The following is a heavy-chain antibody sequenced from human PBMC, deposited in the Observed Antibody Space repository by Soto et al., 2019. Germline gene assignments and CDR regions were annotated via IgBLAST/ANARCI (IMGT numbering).Heavy chain of an antibody. Sequence: GESLKISCKGSGYSFTSYWISWVRQMPGKGLEWMGRIDPSDSYTNYSPSFQGHVTISADKSISTAYLQWSSLKASDTAMYYCARLFPLGIAAAGVYAFDIWGQGTMVTVSS. CDR1: GYSFTSYW. J-gene: IGHJ3*02. CDR3: ARLFPLGIAAAGVYAFDI. V-gene: IGHV5-10-1*01. D-gene: IGHD6-13*01. CDR2: IDPSDSYT.